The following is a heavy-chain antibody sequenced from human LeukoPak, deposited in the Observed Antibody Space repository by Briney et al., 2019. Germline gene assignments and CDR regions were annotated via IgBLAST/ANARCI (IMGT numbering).Heavy chain of an antibody. Sequence: SETLSLTCTVSGGSISSYYWSRIRQPAGKGLEWIGRIYTSGSTNYNPSLKSRVTMSVDTSKNQFSLKLSSVTAADTAVYYCARDDSSSGLFDYWGQGTLVTVSS. CDR2: IYTSGST. CDR1: GGSISSYY. CDR3: ARDDSSSGLFDY. V-gene: IGHV4-4*07. J-gene: IGHJ4*02. D-gene: IGHD6-6*01.